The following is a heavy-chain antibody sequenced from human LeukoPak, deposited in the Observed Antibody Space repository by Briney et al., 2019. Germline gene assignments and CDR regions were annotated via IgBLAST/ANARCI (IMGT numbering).Heavy chain of an antibody. CDR3: ASSITIFGVVARRGGYYFDY. V-gene: IGHV4-39*07. CDR1: GGSISSSSYY. CDR2: IYYSGST. J-gene: IGHJ4*02. Sequence: SETLSLTCTVSGGSISSSSYYWGWIRQPPGKGLEWIGSIYYSGSTCYNPSLKSRVTIPVDTSKNQFSLKLSSVTAADTAVYYCASSITIFGVVARRGGYYFDYWGQGTLVTVSS. D-gene: IGHD3-3*01.